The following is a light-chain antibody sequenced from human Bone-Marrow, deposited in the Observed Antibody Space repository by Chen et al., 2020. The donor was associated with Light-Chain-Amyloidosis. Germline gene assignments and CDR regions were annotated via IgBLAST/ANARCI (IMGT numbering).Light chain of an antibody. J-gene: IGLJ3*02. CDR3: QSYQGSSQGV. V-gene: IGLV6-57*01. CDR2: EDD. Sequence: NFMLTQPHSVSASPGKTVIISCTRSSGSIATNDVQWDQQRPGSSPTTVIYEDDQRPSGVPDRFSGSIDMSSNSASLTISELKTEDDADYYCQSYQGSSQGVFGGGTKLTVL. CDR1: SGSIATND.